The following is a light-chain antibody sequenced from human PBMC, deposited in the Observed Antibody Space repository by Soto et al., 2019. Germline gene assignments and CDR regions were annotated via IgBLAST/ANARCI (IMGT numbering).Light chain of an antibody. CDR2: EGI. CDR1: SSDVGGYNY. J-gene: IGLJ2*01. V-gene: IGLV2-8*01. Sequence: QSALTQPPSASGSPGQSVTISCTGTSSDVGGYNYVSWYQQHPGKAPKLMIYEGIKRPSGVPDRFSGSKSGNTASLTVSGLQAEDEADYYCSSYAGSNNVVFGGGTKLTVL. CDR3: SSYAGSNNVV.